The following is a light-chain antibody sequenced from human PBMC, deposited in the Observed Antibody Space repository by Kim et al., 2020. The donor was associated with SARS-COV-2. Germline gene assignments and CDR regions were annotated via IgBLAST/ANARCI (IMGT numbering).Light chain of an antibody. Sequence: VSPGERATLSCRASRSVSSDLAWYQRKTGQAPRLLIYAASTRATAIPARFSGSGSGTEFTLTISSLQSEDFAVYYCQQYNRWPLTFGQGTKVDIK. CDR3: QQYNRWPLT. CDR1: RSVSSD. CDR2: AAS. V-gene: IGKV3-15*01. J-gene: IGKJ1*01.